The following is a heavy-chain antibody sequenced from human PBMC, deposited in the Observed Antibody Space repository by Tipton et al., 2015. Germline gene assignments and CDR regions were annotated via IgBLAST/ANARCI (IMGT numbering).Heavy chain of an antibody. J-gene: IGHJ4*02. CDR1: GYIFTSFW. Sequence: VQLVQSGPEVKKPGESLKISCKGSGYIFTSFWIGWVRQMPGKGLEWMGTIYPGDSETRYNPSFQGQVTISADNSITTAYLQWRSLKASDTAMYYCVRRARRVGSHSYPYYFDYWGQGTLVPVSS. D-gene: IGHD1-26*01. V-gene: IGHV5-51*01. CDR2: IYPGDSET. CDR3: VRRARRVGSHSYPYYFDY.